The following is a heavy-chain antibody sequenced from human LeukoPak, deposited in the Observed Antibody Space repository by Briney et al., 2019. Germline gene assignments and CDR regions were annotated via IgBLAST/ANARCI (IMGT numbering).Heavy chain of an antibody. CDR2: MNPNSGNT. J-gene: IGHJ4*02. CDR3: ARRYRPGYSSSWYRLGFFDY. CDR1: GYTFTSYD. Sequence: GASVKVSCKAPGYTFTSYDINWVRQATGQGLEWMGWMNPNSGNTGCAQKFQGRVTMTRNTSISTAYMELSSLRSEDTAVYYCARRYRPGYSSSWYRLGFFDYWGQGTLVTVSS. D-gene: IGHD6-13*01. V-gene: IGHV1-8*01.